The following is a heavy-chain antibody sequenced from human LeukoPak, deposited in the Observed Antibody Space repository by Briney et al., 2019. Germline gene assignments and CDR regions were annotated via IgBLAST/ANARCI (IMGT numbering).Heavy chain of an antibody. D-gene: IGHD6-13*01. Sequence: GGSLRLSCAASGFTVSDNYMSWVRQATGKGLEWVTVMYSRGDTYYAKSVKGRFTFSRDISKNTLYLQMNGLRTEDTAMYYCARDAPQVPAAGVLASWGQGTLVIVSS. CDR1: GFTVSDNY. J-gene: IGHJ5*02. V-gene: IGHV3-53*01. CDR3: ARDAPQVPAAGVLAS. CDR2: MYSRGDT.